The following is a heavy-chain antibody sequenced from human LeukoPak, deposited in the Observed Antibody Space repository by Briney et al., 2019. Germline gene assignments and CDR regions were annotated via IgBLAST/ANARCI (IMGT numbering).Heavy chain of an antibody. Sequence: ETGGSLRLSCAASGLTYQNTWMHWIRQAPGKGLVWVSRIISDGIITTYADSVKGRFTISRDNAKNTLYLQMNSLRADDTAVYYCAADGEYAFLVWGQGTMVTVSS. V-gene: IGHV3-74*01. CDR2: IISDGIIT. D-gene: IGHD2/OR15-2a*01. J-gene: IGHJ3*01. CDR3: AADGEYAFLV. CDR1: GLTYQNTW.